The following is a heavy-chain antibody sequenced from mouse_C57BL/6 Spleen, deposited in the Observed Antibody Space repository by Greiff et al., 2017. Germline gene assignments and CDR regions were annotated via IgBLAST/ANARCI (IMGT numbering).Heavy chain of an antibody. CDR1: GYAFSSSW. J-gene: IGHJ4*01. CDR2: IYPGAGDT. CDR3: ASYDCSMDY. Sequence: QVQLQQSGPELVKPGASVTISCKASGYAFSSSWMNWVKQRPGQGLEWIGRIYPGAGDTDYNGKFKGKATLTADNSSSTAYVRLSSLTSEDSAVYFGASYDCSMDYWGQGTSVTVSS. V-gene: IGHV1-82*01. D-gene: IGHD2-3*01.